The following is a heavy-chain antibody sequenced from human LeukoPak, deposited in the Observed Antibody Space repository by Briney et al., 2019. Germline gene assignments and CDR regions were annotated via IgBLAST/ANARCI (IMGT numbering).Heavy chain of an antibody. CDR2: ISSSGGDT. V-gene: IGHV3-23*01. CDR3: ARGQRAHVEWSPYMDV. D-gene: IGHD3-3*01. CDR1: GFTFSSYA. Sequence: GGSLRLSCAASGFTFSSYAMSWVRQAPGMGLEWVSYISSSGGDTYYADSVKGRFTISRDNSKDTLYLQMNNLRTEDTAVYYCARGQRAHVEWSPYMDVWGKGTTVTVSS. J-gene: IGHJ6*04.